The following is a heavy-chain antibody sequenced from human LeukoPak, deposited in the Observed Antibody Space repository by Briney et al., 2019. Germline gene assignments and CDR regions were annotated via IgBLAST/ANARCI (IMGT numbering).Heavy chain of an antibody. V-gene: IGHV3-21*01. J-gene: IGHJ4*02. CDR1: VFTFSSYS. D-gene: IGHD3-22*01. Sequence: GGSLRLSCAASVFTFSSYSMNWVRQAPGKGLEWVSSISSSSSYIYYADSVKGRFTISRDNAKNSLYLQKNSLRAEDTAVYYCARDLWGITMIVGPIEDYWGQGTLVTVSS. CDR3: ARDLWGITMIVGPIEDY. CDR2: ISSSSSYI.